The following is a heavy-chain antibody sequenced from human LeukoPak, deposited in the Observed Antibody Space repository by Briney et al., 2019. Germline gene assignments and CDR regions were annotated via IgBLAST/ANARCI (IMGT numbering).Heavy chain of an antibody. J-gene: IGHJ4*02. V-gene: IGHV3-66*01. CDR1: GFTVSSNY. CDR2: IYSGGTT. D-gene: IGHD6-6*01. Sequence: GGSLRLSCAASGFTVSSNYMSWVRQAPGKGLEWVSVIYSGGTTYYADSVKGRFTISRDNSKNTLHLQMNSLRAEDTAVYYCASGFSSSPYFDYWGQGTLVTVSS. CDR3: ASGFSSSPYFDY.